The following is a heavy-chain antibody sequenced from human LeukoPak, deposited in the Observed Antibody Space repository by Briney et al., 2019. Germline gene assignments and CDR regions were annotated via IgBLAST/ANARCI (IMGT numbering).Heavy chain of an antibody. CDR3: AKDQDFWSGYTHFDY. J-gene: IGHJ4*02. D-gene: IGHD3-3*01. CDR2: ISGSGGST. CDR1: GFTFSSHW. Sequence: PGGSLRLSCAASGFTFSSHWMTWVRQAPGKGLEWVSAISGSGGSTYYADSVKGRFTISRDNSKNTLYLQMNSLRAEDTAVYYCAKDQDFWSGYTHFDYWGQGTLVTVSS. V-gene: IGHV3-23*01.